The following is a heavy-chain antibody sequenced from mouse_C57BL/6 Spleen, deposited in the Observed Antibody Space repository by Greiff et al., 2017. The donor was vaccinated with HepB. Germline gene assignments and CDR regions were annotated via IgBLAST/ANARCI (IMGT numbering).Heavy chain of an antibody. J-gene: IGHJ4*01. CDR3: ARCLSMDY. V-gene: IGHV1-26*01. CDR1: GYTFTDYY. Sequence: VQLQQSGPELVKPGASVKISCKASGYTFTDYYMNWVKQSHGKSLEWIGDINPNNGGTSYNQKFKGKATLTVDKSSSTAYMELRSLTSEDSAVYYCARCLSMDYWGQGTSVTVSS. CDR2: INPNNGGT.